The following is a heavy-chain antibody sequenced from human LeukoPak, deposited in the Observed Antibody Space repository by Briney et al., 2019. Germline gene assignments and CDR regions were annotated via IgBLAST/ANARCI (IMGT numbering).Heavy chain of an antibody. J-gene: IGHJ5*02. CDR3: ARVSPPDYDFWSGYYTGSWFDP. CDR2: IYYSGST. CDR1: GGSISSYC. D-gene: IGHD3-3*01. Sequence: SETLSLTCTVSGGSISSYCWSWIRQPPGKGLEWIGYIYYSGSTNYNPSLKSRVTISVDTSKNQFSLKLSSVTAADTAVYYCARVSPPDYDFWSGYYTGSWFDPWGQGTLVTVSS. V-gene: IGHV4-59*01.